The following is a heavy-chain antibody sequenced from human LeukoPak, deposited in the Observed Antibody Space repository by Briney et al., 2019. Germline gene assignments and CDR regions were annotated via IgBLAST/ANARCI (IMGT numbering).Heavy chain of an antibody. CDR1: GSKFTNYW. J-gene: IGHJ4*02. D-gene: IGHD5-24*01. CDR2: IYPGDADT. V-gene: IGHV5-51*01. Sequence: GESLKISCKGSGSKFTNYWIGWVRQLPGKGLEWTGVIYPGDADTRYSPAFQCQVTISADKSITNASLQWSSLKASDTAIYYCARHKGMATPSDYWGQGTPVTVSS. CDR3: ARHKGMATPSDY.